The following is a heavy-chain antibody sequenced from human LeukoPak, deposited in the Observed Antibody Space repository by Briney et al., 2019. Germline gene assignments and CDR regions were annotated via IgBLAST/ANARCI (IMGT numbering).Heavy chain of an antibody. J-gene: IGHJ4*02. CDR3: VKDTGRGDF. Sequence: GGSLRLSCAASGLIFSNYGMHWVRQAPGKGLEWVAFLHNDETEIYYAESVNGRFTISRDNSKNTLYLQMSSLRDEDTAVYDCVKDTGRGDFWGQGTQVTVSS. D-gene: IGHD1-14*01. V-gene: IGHV3-30*02. CDR1: GLIFSNYG. CDR2: LHNDETEI.